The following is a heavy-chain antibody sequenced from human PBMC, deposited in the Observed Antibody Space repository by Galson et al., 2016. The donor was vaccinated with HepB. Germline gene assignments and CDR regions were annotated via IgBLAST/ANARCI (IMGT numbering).Heavy chain of an antibody. CDR2: IYRCGST. D-gene: IGHD5-18*01. CDR3: SRDRSFTADT. Sequence: SLRLSCAASGFTVSNNFLSWVRQAPGKGLEWISVIYRCGSTYSADSVKGRFTISRDNAKNTLHLQMNSLRVEDTAVYYCSRDRSFTADTWGQGTLVTVSS. CDR1: GFTVSNNF. J-gene: IGHJ5*02. V-gene: IGHV3-66*03.